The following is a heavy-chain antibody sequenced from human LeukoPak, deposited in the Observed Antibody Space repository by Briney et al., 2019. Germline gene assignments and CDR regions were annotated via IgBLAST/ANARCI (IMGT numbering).Heavy chain of an antibody. CDR3: ARELEVVPSGPQYYFDY. CDR2: IYYSGST. CDR1: GRSISSGDYY. V-gene: IGHV4-30-4*01. Sequence: SETLSLTCTISGRSISSGDYYWSWIRQPPGKGLEWIGYIYYSGSTYYNPSLKSRVTISVDTSKNQFSLKLSSVTAADTAVYYCARELEVVPSGPQYYFDYWGQGTLVTVSS. J-gene: IGHJ4*02. D-gene: IGHD2-2*01.